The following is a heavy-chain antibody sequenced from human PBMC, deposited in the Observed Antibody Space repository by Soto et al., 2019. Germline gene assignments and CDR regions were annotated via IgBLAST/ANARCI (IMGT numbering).Heavy chain of an antibody. CDR3: ATSYDSSGYDY. CDR2: LSGSGIST. CDR1: GFTFSSYA. V-gene: IGHV3-23*01. Sequence: GGSLRLSCAASGFTFSSYAMSWVRQAPGKGLEWVSALSGSGISTYYADTVKGRFTISRDNSRNTLYLQMNSLRAEDTAVYYCATSYDSSGYDYWGKGTLVTVSS. J-gene: IGHJ4*02. D-gene: IGHD3-22*01.